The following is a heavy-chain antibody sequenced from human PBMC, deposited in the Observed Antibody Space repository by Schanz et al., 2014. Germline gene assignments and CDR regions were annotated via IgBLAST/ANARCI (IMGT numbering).Heavy chain of an antibody. J-gene: IGHJ4*02. CDR2: ISASDHI. CDR1: GFTFSAYA. CDR3: AKKVPAYNPFDS. D-gene: IGHD1-1*01. V-gene: IGHV3-23*04. Sequence: VQLVESGGGVVQPGRSLRLSCAASGFTFSAYAMTWVRQIPGKGLEWVSAISASDHIDYAESVKGRFTISRDNSKNTLYLQMDSLRAEDTAVYFCAKKVPAYNPFDSWGQGTLVTVSS.